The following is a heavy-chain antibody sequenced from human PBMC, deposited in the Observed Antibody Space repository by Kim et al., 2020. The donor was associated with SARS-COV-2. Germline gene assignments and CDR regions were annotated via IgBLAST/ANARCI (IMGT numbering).Heavy chain of an antibody. V-gene: IGHV3-23*01. Sequence: GRFTISRDNSKNTLYLQMNSLSAEDTAVYYCAKDFWRGTPAVYYYYGMDVWGQGTTVTVSS. D-gene: IGHD3-3*01. CDR3: AKDFWRGTPAVYYYYGMDV. J-gene: IGHJ6*02.